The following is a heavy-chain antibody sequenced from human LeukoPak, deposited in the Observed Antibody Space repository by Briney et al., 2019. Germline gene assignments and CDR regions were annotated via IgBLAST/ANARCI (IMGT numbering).Heavy chain of an antibody. CDR2: IYYSGST. V-gene: IGHV4-30-4*01. Sequence: PSETLSLACTVSGGSISSGDYYWSWIRQPPGKGLEWIGYIYYSGSTYYNPSLKSRLTISGDTSKNQFSLRLSSVTAADTAVYYCARGTWSSSIDYWGQGTLVTVSS. D-gene: IGHD6-6*01. CDR3: ARGTWSSSIDY. CDR1: GGSISSGDYY. J-gene: IGHJ4*02.